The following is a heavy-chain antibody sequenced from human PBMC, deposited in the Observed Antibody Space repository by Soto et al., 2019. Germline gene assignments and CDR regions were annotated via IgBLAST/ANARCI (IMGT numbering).Heavy chain of an antibody. CDR3: ARGHDYYYGMDV. Sequence: XSVKVACNACGYPFTSYDINWGQQATGQGLEWMGWMNPNSGNTGYAQKFQSRVTMTRNTSISTAYMELSSLRSEYTPVYYCARGHDYYYGMDVCGQRTTVTVSS. CDR1: GYPFTSYD. V-gene: IGHV1-8*01. CDR2: MNPNSGNT. J-gene: IGHJ6*02.